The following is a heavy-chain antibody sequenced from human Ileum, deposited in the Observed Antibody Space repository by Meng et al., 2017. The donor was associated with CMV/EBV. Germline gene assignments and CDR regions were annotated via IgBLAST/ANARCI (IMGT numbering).Heavy chain of an antibody. V-gene: IGHV3-30-3*01. D-gene: IGHD3-22*01. CDR1: GCTFNYYA. CDR2: ISSDGTEK. Sequence: GLLVESGGDVVQAGMALKVACVVSGCTFNYYACHWVRQAPGKWLEWVAVISSDGTEKYYANSVKGRFTISRENSNNTLYLQMNSLRTDDTAIYYCARYDSSGSYYVGVPDCWGQGTLVTVSS. CDR3: ARYDSSGSYYVGVPDC. J-gene: IGHJ4*02.